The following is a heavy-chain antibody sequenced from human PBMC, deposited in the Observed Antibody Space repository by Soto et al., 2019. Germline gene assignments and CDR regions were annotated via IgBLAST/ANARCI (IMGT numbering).Heavy chain of an antibody. D-gene: IGHD1-1*01. V-gene: IGHV3-21*01. Sequence: EVQLVESGGGLVKPGGSLRLSCAASGFTFSSYSMNWVRQAPGKGLEWVSSISSRSSYIYYADSVKGRFTISRDNDKNSLYLQMNSLRAEDTAVYYCARGGTSYYYGMDVCGQGTTVTVSS. J-gene: IGHJ6*02. CDR2: ISSRSSYI. CDR1: GFTFSSYS. CDR3: ARGGTSYYYGMDV.